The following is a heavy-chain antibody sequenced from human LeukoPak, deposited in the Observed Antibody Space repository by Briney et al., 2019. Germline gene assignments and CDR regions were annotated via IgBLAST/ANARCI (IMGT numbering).Heavy chain of an antibody. Sequence: HGESLKISRKGSGYSFTSYWIVWVRQMPGKGVELMGIIYPGDSDTRYSPSFQGQVTISADKSINIAYLQWNSLKASDTAMYFCARPPQGSSGSKGFDYWGQGTLVTVSS. CDR1: GYSFTSYW. CDR2: IYPGDSDT. J-gene: IGHJ4*02. V-gene: IGHV5-51*01. D-gene: IGHD6-19*01. CDR3: ARPPQGSSGSKGFDY.